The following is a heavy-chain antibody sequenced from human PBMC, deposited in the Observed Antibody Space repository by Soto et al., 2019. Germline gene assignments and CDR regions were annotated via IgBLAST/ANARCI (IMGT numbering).Heavy chain of an antibody. CDR1: GGSSSSLY. V-gene: IGHV4-59*01. CDR2: LYYSGST. J-gene: IGHJ4*02. CDR3: ARDRGSGWLSFDY. Sequence: SQTLSLTCRVVGGSSSSLYWSWIRQPPGKALEWIGYLYYSGSTNYNPSLKSLVTISVDTSKNQFALKLSSVTAADTAVYYCARDRGSGWLSFDYWGQGSLVTVSS. D-gene: IGHD6-19*01.